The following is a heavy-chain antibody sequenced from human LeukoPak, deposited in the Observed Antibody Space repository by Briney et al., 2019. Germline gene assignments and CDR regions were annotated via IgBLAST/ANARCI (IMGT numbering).Heavy chain of an antibody. D-gene: IGHD3-3*01. CDR2: IRSKAHRYAT. CDR1: GFIFGGSA. CDR3: SRTYETADFDY. J-gene: IGHJ4*02. V-gene: IGHV3-73*01. Sequence: QPGGSLKLSCAASGFIFGGSAIHWVRQASEKGLEWVGRIRSKAHRYATAYAASVKGRFTIFRDDSKNVAYLQMNSLKTEDTAVYYCSRTYETADFDYWGQGTLVTVSS.